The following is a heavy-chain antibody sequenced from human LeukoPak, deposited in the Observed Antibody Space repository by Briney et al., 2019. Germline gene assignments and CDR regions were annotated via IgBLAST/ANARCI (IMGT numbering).Heavy chain of an antibody. CDR1: GFTVSSNY. V-gene: IGHV3-66*01. CDR3: ARGLIITIYPVDAFDI. D-gene: IGHD3-3*01. Sequence: GGSLRLSCAASGFTVSSNYMSWVRQAPGKGLEWVSVIYSGGSTYYADSVKGRFTISRDNAKNSLYLQMNSLRAEDTAVYYCARGLIITIYPVDAFDIWGQGTMVTVSS. J-gene: IGHJ3*02. CDR2: IYSGGST.